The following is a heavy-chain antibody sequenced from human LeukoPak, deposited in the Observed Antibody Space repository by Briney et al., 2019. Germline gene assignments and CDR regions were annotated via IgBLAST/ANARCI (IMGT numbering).Heavy chain of an antibody. Sequence: GGSLILSCAASGFTFSDYYMSWIRQAPGKGLEWVSYISSSSSYTNYADSVKGRFTISRDNAKNSLYLQMNSLRAEDTAVYYCARVRYGGPNWFDPWGQGTLVTVSS. J-gene: IGHJ5*02. CDR3: ARVRYGGPNWFDP. CDR2: ISSSSSYT. D-gene: IGHD1-26*01. V-gene: IGHV3-11*05. CDR1: GFTFSDYY.